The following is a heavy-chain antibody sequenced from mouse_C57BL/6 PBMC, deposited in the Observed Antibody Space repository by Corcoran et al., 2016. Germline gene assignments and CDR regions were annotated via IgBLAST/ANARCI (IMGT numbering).Heavy chain of an antibody. J-gene: IGHJ2*01. V-gene: IGHV9-3*01. Sequence: QIQLVQSGPELKKPGETVKISCKASGYTFTTYGMSWVKQAPGKGLKWMDWINTYSGVPTYADDFKGRFAFSLETSASTAYLQINNLKNEDTATYFCARLNYSNYGGNFDYWGQGTTLTVSS. CDR1: GYTFTTYG. CDR3: ARLNYSNYGGNFDY. D-gene: IGHD2-5*01. CDR2: INTYSGVP.